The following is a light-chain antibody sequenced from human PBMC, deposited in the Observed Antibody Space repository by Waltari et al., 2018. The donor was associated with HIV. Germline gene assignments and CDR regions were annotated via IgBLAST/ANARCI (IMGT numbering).Light chain of an antibody. J-gene: IGKJ3*01. CDR1: QGISSY. Sequence: DIVMTQSPSFLSASVGDRVTITCRASQGISSYLAWYQQKPGKAPKLLIYTASILQSGVPSRFSGSGSGTEFTLTISSLQPEDFATYYCQRLNSYRFTFGPGTKVDIK. CDR3: QRLNSYRFT. V-gene: IGKV1-9*01. CDR2: TAS.